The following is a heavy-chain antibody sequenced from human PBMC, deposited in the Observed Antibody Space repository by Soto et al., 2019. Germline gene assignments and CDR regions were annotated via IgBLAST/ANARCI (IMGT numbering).Heavy chain of an antibody. J-gene: IGHJ6*02. V-gene: IGHV3-30*18. Sequence: GGSLRLSCAASGFTFSSYGMHWVRQAPGKGLEWVAVISYDGSNKYYADSVKGRFTISRDNSKNTLYLQMNSLRAEDTAVYYCAKDLPRSATVTTGFYYYYGMDVWGQGTTVTVSS. CDR1: GFTFSSYG. CDR2: ISYDGSNK. D-gene: IGHD4-17*01. CDR3: AKDLPRSATVTTGFYYYYGMDV.